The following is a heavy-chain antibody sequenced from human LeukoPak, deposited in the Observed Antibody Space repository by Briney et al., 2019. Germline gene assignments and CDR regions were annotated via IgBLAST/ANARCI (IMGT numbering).Heavy chain of an antibody. CDR3: ATTVAGTRWALGY. V-gene: IGHV3-13*01. Sequence: HPGGSLRLSCAASGFTFSSYDMHWVRQATGKGLEGVSANGTAGDTYYPGSVKGRFTISRENAKNPLYLQINSLRAGDPAVYYCATTVAGTRWALGYWGQGTLVTVSS. CDR2: NGTAGDT. CDR1: GFTFSSYD. D-gene: IGHD6-19*01. J-gene: IGHJ4*02.